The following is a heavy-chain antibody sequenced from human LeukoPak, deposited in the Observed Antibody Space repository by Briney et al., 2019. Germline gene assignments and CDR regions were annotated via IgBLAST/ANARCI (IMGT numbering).Heavy chain of an antibody. D-gene: IGHD6-6*01. V-gene: IGHV4-39*01. Sequence: SETLSLTCAVSGGSISSSSYYWGWIRQPPGKGLEWIGSIYYSGSTYYNPSLKSRVTISVDTSKNQFSLKLSSVTAADTAVYYCARGCPSHDAFDIWGQGTMVTVSS. CDR1: GGSISSSSYY. CDR3: ARGCPSHDAFDI. J-gene: IGHJ3*02. CDR2: IYYSGST.